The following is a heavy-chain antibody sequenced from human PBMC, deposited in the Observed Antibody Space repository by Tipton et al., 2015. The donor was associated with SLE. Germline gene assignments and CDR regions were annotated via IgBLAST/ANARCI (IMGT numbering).Heavy chain of an antibody. V-gene: IGHV3-23*01. J-gene: IGHJ1*01. CDR2: ISGSGGST. Sequence: SLRLSCAASGFTLRSYGMSWVRQAPGKGLEWVSGISGSGGSTYYADSVKGRFTTSRDNSKNTLYLQMNSLRAEDTAVYYCAKDPGSITAHFQHWGQGTLVTVSS. CDR1: GFTLRSYG. CDR3: AKDPGSITAHFQH.